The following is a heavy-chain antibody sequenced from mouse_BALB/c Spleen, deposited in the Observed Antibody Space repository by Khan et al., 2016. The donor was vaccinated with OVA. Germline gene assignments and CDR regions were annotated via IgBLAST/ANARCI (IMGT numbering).Heavy chain of an antibody. CDR2: VSSGGSYT. D-gene: IGHD1-1*01. CDR3: TRLAYYYDSEGFAY. CDR1: GFTFSTYG. Sequence: EVELVESGGDLVKPGGSLKLSCAASGFTFSTYGMSWGRQTPDKRLEWVATVSSGGSYTSYPDSVKGRFTISRDNAKNTLYLQMSVLKSEDTAMFYCTRLAYYYDSEGFAYWGQGTLVTVSA. V-gene: IGHV5-6*01. J-gene: IGHJ3*01.